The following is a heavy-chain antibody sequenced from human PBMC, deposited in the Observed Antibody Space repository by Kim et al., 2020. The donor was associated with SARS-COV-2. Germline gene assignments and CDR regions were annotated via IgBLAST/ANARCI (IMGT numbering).Heavy chain of an antibody. CDR3: TTDWPHGPYCSSTSCAMGYYYYGMDV. CDR2: IKSKTDGGTT. J-gene: IGHJ6*02. V-gene: IGHV3-15*01. CDR1: GFTFSNAW. Sequence: GGSLRLSCAASGFTFSNAWMSWVRQAPGKGLEWVGRIKSKTDGGTTDYAAPVKGRFTISRDDSKNTLYLQMNSLKTEDTAVYYCTTDWPHGPYCSSTSCAMGYYYYGMDVWGQGTTVTVSS. D-gene: IGHD2-2*01.